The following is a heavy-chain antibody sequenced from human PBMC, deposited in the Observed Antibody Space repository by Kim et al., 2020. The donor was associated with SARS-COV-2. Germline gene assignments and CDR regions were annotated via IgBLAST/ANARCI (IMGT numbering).Heavy chain of an antibody. Sequence: SETLSLTCTVSGGSVTSVSYYWGWIRQPPGKGLVWIGSWYIHYSGRSYYNPTLESRVSISIDTTKNQFSLNLSSVTAADTAAYYYARWPIAPYDYFDYWGQGIEVTVSS. D-gene: IGHD6-13*01. CDR1: GGSVTSVSYY. CDR3: ARWPIAPYDYFDY. V-gene: IGHV4-39*01. CDR2: WYIHYSGRS. J-gene: IGHJ4*02.